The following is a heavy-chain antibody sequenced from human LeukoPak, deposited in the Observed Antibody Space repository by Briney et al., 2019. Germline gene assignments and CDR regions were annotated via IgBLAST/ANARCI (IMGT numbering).Heavy chain of an antibody. CDR2: MNPNSGNT. Sequence: GASVKVSRKASGYTFTSYDINWVRQATGQGLEWMGWMNPNSGNTGYAQKFQGRVTMTRNTSISTAYMELSSLRSEDTAVYYCASSTYYYDSSGYYWGILGYWGQGTLVTVSS. V-gene: IGHV1-8*01. CDR1: GYTFTSYD. D-gene: IGHD3-22*01. J-gene: IGHJ4*02. CDR3: ASSTYYYDSSGYYWGILGY.